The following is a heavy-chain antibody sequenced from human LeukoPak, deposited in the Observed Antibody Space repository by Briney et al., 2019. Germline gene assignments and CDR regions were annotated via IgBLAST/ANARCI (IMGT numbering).Heavy chain of an antibody. Sequence: GGSLRLSCAASGFTFSSYIMNWVRQAPGKGLEWVASISRNSTYIHYADSVKGRFTISRDNSKNTLYLQTNSLTAEDTAVYYCAGRAELGRGFDYWGQGTLVTVSS. CDR2: ISRNSTYI. CDR1: GFTFSSYI. CDR3: AGRAELGRGFDY. J-gene: IGHJ4*02. V-gene: IGHV3-21*01. D-gene: IGHD7-27*01.